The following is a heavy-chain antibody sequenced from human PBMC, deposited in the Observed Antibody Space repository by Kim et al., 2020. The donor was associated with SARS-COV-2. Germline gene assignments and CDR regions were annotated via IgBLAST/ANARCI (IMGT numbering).Heavy chain of an antibody. Sequence: GGSLRLSCAASGFTFSSYGMHWVRQAPGKGLEWMAAISYDGRNKYYVDPAKGRFAISRDNSKNTLFLQMNSLRAEDTAVYYCAKAMTVVTPTFDYWGQGTLVTVSS. CDR3: AKAMTVVTPTFDY. CDR1: GFTFSSYG. D-gene: IGHD2-21*02. J-gene: IGHJ4*02. CDR2: ISYDGRNK. V-gene: IGHV3-30*18.